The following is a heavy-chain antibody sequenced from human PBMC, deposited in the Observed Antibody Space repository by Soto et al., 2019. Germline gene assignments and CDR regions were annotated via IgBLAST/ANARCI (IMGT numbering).Heavy chain of an antibody. CDR3: ARFSHYYGSSGYYPDY. J-gene: IGHJ4*02. CDR2: IYYSGST. Sequence: PSETLSLTCAVSGYSISSSNWWVWIRQPPGKGLEWIGYIYYSGSTYYNPSLKSRVTISVDTSKNQFSLKLSSVTAADTAVYYCARFSHYYGSSGYYPDYWGQGTLVTVSS. V-gene: IGHV4-28*01. D-gene: IGHD3-22*01. CDR1: GYSISSSNW.